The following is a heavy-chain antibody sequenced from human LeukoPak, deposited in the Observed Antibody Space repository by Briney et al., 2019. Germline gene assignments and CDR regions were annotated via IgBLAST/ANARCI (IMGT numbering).Heavy chain of an antibody. CDR3: ARSVGATNGGPYYFDY. J-gene: IGHJ4*02. CDR1: GGTFSSYA. CDR2: IIPILGIA. Sequence: SVKVSCKASGGTFSSYAISWVRQAPGQGLEWMGRIIPILGIANYAQKFQGRVTITADKSTSTAYMELSSLRSEDTAVYYCARSVGATNGGPYYFDYWGQGTLVTVSS. D-gene: IGHD1-26*01. V-gene: IGHV1-69*04.